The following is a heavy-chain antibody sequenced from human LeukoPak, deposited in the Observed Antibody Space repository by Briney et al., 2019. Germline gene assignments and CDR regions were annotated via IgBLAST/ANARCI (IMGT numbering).Heavy chain of an antibody. CDR3: ARDISNRWFDP. CDR2: IIPILGIA. Sequence: GASVKVSCKASGGTFSSYAISWVRQAPGQGLEWMGRIIPILGIANYAQKFQGRVTITADKSTSTAYMELSSPRSEDTAVYYCARDISNRWFDPWGQGTLVTVSS. CDR1: GGTFSSYA. J-gene: IGHJ5*02. D-gene: IGHD1-14*01. V-gene: IGHV1-69*04.